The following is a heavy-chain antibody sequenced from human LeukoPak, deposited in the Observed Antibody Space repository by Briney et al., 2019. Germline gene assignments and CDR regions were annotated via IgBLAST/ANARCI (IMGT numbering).Heavy chain of an antibody. CDR2: ISSSGSAM. J-gene: IGHJ4*02. Sequence: PGGSLRLSCAASGFTFSSYAMHWVRQAPGKGLEWVSFISSSGSAMYYADSVKGRFTISRDNAKNSLYLQMNSLRAEDTALYYCVRDGRYCSGGRCFPIWGQGTLVTVST. CDR3: VRDGRYCSGGRCFPI. CDR1: GFTFSSYA. D-gene: IGHD2-15*01. V-gene: IGHV3-48*03.